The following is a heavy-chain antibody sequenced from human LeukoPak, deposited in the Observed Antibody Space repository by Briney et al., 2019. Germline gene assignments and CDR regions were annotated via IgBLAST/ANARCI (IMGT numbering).Heavy chain of an antibody. Sequence: VASVKVSCKASGYTFTSYDINWVRQATGQGLEWMGWMNPNSGNTGYAQKFQGRVTITADKSTSTAYMELSSLRSEDTAVYYCARLGSGSYYITDFDYWGQGTLVTVSS. V-gene: IGHV1-8*01. D-gene: IGHD3-10*01. CDR2: MNPNSGNT. J-gene: IGHJ4*02. CDR3: ARLGSGSYYITDFDY. CDR1: GYTFTSYD.